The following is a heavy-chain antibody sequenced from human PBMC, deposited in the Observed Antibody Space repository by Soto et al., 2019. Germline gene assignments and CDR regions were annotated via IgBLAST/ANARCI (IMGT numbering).Heavy chain of an antibody. CDR1: GFTFSSYG. CDR3: ARGYSSNSGVFDY. V-gene: IGHV3-33*01. Sequence: QVQLVESGGGVVQPGRSLRLSCAASGFTFSSYGMHWVRQAPGKGLEWVAVIWYDGTNKYYADSVKGRFTISRDNSKNTLYLQMISLRAEDTAVYYCARGYSSNSGVFDYWGQGTLVTVSS. CDR2: IWYDGTNK. D-gene: IGHD6-13*01. J-gene: IGHJ4*02.